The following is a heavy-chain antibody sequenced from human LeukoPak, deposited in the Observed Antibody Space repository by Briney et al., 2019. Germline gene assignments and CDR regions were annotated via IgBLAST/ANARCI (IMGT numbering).Heavy chain of an antibody. J-gene: IGHJ6*04. CDR3: ARDGGSYCSGGSCYFPDYYYYGMDV. CDR1: GFIFSSYG. CDR2: IWYDGSNK. D-gene: IGHD2-15*01. V-gene: IGHV3-33*01. Sequence: GGSLRLSCAASGFIFSSYGMHWVRQAPGKGLEWVAVIWYDGSNKYYADSVKGRFTISRDNSKNTLYLQMNSLRAEDTAVYYCARDGGSYCSGGSCYFPDYYYYGMDVWGKGTTVTVSS.